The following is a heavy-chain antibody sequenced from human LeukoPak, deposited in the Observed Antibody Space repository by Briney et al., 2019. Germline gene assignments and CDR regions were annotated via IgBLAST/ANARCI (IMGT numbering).Heavy chain of an antibody. CDR2: ISYDGSNK. J-gene: IGHJ4*02. CDR1: GFTFSSYA. Sequence: GGSLRLSCAASGFTFSSYAKHWVRQAPGKGLEWVAVISYDGSNKYYADSVKGRFTISRDNSKNTLYLQMNSLRAEDTAVYYCAKSEVTTAYFDYWGQGTLVTVSS. CDR3: AKSEVTTAYFDY. V-gene: IGHV3-30-3*02. D-gene: IGHD4-17*01.